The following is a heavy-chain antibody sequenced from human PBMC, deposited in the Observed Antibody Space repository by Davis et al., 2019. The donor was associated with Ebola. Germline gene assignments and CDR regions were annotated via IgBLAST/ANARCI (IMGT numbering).Heavy chain of an antibody. CDR3: ARDLWDYYYGMDV. J-gene: IGHJ6*04. CDR2: IYYSGST. V-gene: IGHV4-59*01. CDR1: GGSISSYY. Sequence: MPGGSLRLSCTVSGGSISSYYWSWIRQPPGKGLEWIGYIYYSGSTNYNPSLKSRVTISVDTSKNQFSLKLSSVTAADTAVYYCARDLWDYYYGMDVWGKGTTVTVSS. D-gene: IGHD3-16*01.